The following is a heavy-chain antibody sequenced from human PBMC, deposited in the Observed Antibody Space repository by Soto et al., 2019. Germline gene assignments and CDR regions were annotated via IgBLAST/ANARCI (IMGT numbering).Heavy chain of an antibody. D-gene: IGHD6-13*01. CDR2: IDPSDSYT. V-gene: IGHV5-10-1*01. Sequence: PGESLKISCKGSGYSFTSYWIAWVRQMPGKRLEWMGRIDPSDSYTNYSPSFQGHVTISADKSISTAYLQWSSLKASENAKYYCARHSSTGYSSSWYDYWSQRTMVTVSS. CDR1: GYSFTSYW. CDR3: ARHSSTGYSSSWYDY. J-gene: IGHJ4*02.